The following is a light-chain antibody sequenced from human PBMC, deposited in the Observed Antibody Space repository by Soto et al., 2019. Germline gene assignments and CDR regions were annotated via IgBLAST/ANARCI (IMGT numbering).Light chain of an antibody. Sequence: QSALTQPASVSGSPGQSIAISCTGTSSDVGFSGLVSWYQQHPGKAPKLMIYDVSHRPSGVSNRFSGSKSGNTASLIISGLQAEDEADYFCSSYTSSGTHVVFGGGTKLTVL. CDR1: SSDVGFSGL. CDR2: DVS. V-gene: IGLV2-14*01. CDR3: SSYTSSGTHVV. J-gene: IGLJ2*01.